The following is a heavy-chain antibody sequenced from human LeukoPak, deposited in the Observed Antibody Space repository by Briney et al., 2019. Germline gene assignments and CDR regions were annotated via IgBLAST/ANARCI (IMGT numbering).Heavy chain of an antibody. V-gene: IGHV4-59*01. J-gene: IGHJ5*02. CDR3: ARGPPPLSGLLSSTSPFDP. CDR1: GGSISTYY. D-gene: IGHD2-2*01. CDR2: IYYSGST. Sequence: SETLSLTCTVSGGSISTYYWSWIRQPPGKGLEWIGYIYYSGSTKYNPSLKSRVTISVDTSKNQFSLKLTSVTAADTAVYYCARGPPPLSGLLSSTSPFDPWGQGTLVTVSS.